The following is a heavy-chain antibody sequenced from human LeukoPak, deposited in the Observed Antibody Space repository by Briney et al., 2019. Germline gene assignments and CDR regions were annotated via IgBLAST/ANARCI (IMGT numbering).Heavy chain of an antibody. CDR1: GFTFRNYG. CDR3: AKEGAVVGSMWFDL. J-gene: IGHJ5*02. CDR2: ISSDGGTD. D-gene: IGHD6-19*01. Sequence: GGSLRLSCAASGFTFRNYGIHWVRQAPGKGLEWVAVISSDGGTDYYADSVKGRFTISRDNSMNTVHVQMNSLRAEDTAVYFCAKEGAVVGSMWFDLWGRGALVIVSS. V-gene: IGHV3-30*18.